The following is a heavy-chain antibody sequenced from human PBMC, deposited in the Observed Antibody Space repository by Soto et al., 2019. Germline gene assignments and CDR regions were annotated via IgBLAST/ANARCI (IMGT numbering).Heavy chain of an antibody. CDR1: GGSISSSNW. J-gene: IGHJ6*02. CDR3: ARTGITGTHYYYYGMDV. Sequence: PSETLSLTCAVSGGSISSSNWWSWVRQPPGKGLEWIGEIYHSGSTNYNPSLKCRVTISVDKSKNQFSLKLSSVTAADTAVYYCARTGITGTHYYYYGMDVWGQGTTVTVS. V-gene: IGHV4-4*02. D-gene: IGHD1-20*01. CDR2: IYHSGST.